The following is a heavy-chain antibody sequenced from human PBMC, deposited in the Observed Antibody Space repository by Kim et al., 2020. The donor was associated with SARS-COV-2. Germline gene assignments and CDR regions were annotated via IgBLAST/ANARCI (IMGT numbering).Heavy chain of an antibody. V-gene: IGHV3-23*01. Sequence: GGSLRLSCAASGFTFSSYAMSWVRQAPGKGLEWVSAISGSGGSTYYADSVKGRFTISRDNSKNTLYLQMNSLRAEDTAVYYCAKLLSYYYGSSGYYQHWGQGTLVTVSS. CDR3: AKLLSYYYGSSGYYQH. CDR2: ISGSGGST. D-gene: IGHD3-22*01. CDR1: GFTFSSYA. J-gene: IGHJ1*01.